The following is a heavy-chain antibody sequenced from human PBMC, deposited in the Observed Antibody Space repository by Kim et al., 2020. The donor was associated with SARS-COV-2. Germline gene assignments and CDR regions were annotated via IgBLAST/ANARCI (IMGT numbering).Heavy chain of an antibody. CDR3: AKAALRHAWYFDL. J-gene: IGHJ2*01. CDR1: GFTFSSYG. Sequence: GGSLRLSCAASGFTFSSYGMHWVRQAPGKGLEWVAVISYDGSNKYYADSVKGRFTISRDNSKNTLYLQVNSLRAEDTAVYYCAKAALRHAWYFDLWGRGTLVTVSS. V-gene: IGHV3-30*18. D-gene: IGHD3-16*01. CDR2: ISYDGSNK.